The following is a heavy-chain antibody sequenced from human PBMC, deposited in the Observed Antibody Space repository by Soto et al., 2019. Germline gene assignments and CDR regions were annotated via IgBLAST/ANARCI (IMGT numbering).Heavy chain of an antibody. CDR1: GFTFSSYA. CDR2: ISSNGGST. CDR3: ASTRDGYDAWYDY. J-gene: IGHJ4*02. V-gene: IGHV3-64*01. Sequence: EVQLVESGGGLVQPGGSLRLSCAASGFTFSSYAMHWVRQAPGKGLEYVSAISSNGGSTYYANSVKGRFILSRDNSKNTLYLQMGSLRAEDMAVYYCASTRDGYDAWYDYWGQGTMVTVSS. D-gene: IGHD5-18*01.